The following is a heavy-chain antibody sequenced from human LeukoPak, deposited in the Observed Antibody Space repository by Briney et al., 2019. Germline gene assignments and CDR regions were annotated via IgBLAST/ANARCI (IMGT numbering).Heavy chain of an antibody. V-gene: IGHV3-21*01. CDR2: ISSSSSYI. CDR1: GFNFRSYS. Sequence: GGSLKLFCAASGFNFRSYSMNWVRQAPGKGLEWVSSISSSSSYIYYADSVKGRFTISRDNAKNSLYLQMNSLRAEDTAVYYCARENSGYDSIDYWGQGTLVTVSS. CDR3: ARENSGYDSIDY. D-gene: IGHD5-12*01. J-gene: IGHJ4*02.